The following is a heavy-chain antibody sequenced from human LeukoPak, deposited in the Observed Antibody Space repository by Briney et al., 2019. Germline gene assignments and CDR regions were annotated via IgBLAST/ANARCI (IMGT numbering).Heavy chain of an antibody. Sequence: GGSLRLSCAASGFTFDDYGMSWVRQAPGKGLEWVSGINWNGGYTGYVDSVKGRFTISRDNAKNTLYLQMNSLRPEDTAVYYCVRHNAARAFDIWGQETMVIVSS. CDR3: VRHNAARAFDI. D-gene: IGHD1-1*01. CDR1: GFTFDDYG. J-gene: IGHJ3*02. V-gene: IGHV3-20*04. CDR2: INWNGGYT.